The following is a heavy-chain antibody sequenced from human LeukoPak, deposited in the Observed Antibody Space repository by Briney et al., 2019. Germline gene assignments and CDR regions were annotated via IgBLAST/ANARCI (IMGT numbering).Heavy chain of an antibody. CDR1: GFTFSSYA. V-gene: IGHV3-23*01. Sequence: GGSLILSCAASGFTFSSYAMSWVRQAPGKGLEWVSAICSSGGCTFYADSVKGRFTISRDNSKNTLFLQMNSLRAEDTAVYYCARIGSSSYIDYWGQGTLVTVSS. D-gene: IGHD1-26*01. CDR3: ARIGSSSYIDY. J-gene: IGHJ4*02. CDR2: ICSSGGCT.